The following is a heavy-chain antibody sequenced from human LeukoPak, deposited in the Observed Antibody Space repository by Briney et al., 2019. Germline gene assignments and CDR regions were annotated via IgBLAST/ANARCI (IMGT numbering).Heavy chain of an antibody. D-gene: IGHD2-2*01. J-gene: IGHJ6*02. CDR2: ISSSSSYI. CDR1: GFTFSSYS. Sequence: GGSLRLSCAASGFTFSSYSMNWVRQAPGKGLEWVSSISSSSSYIYYADSVKGRFTISRDNAKNSLYLQMNSLRAEDTAVYYCAKGVVPAAMGYYYYGMDVWGQGTTVTVSS. V-gene: IGHV3-21*04. CDR3: AKGVVPAAMGYYYYGMDV.